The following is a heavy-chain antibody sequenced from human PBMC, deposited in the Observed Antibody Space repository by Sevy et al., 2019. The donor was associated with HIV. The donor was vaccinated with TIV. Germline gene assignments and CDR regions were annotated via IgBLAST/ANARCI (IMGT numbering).Heavy chain of an antibody. J-gene: IGHJ4*02. CDR1: GGSFSGYY. Sequence: SETLSLTCAVYGGSFSGYYWSWIRQPPGKGLEWIGEINHSGSTNYNPSLKSRVTISVDTSKNQFSLKLRSVTAADTAVYYCARSSVDTAMVPFDYWGQGTLVTVSS. V-gene: IGHV4-34*01. CDR2: INHSGST. D-gene: IGHD5-18*01. CDR3: ARSSVDTAMVPFDY.